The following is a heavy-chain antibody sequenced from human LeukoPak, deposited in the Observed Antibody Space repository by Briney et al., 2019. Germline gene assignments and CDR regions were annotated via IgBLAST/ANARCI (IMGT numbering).Heavy chain of an antibody. V-gene: IGHV3-7*01. CDR3: ARGYYYYMDV. CDR2: IRQDGSEK. J-gene: IGHJ6*03. Sequence: GGSLRLSCGASGFIFSNYGMHWVRQAPGKVLEWVANIRQDGSEKYYVDSVRGRFTISRDNAKNSVYLQMNSLRVDDTAVYYCARGYYYYMDVWGKGTTVTVSS. CDR1: GFIFSNYG.